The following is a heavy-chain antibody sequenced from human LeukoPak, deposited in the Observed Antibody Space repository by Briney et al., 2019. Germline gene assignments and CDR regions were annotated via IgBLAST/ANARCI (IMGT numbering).Heavy chain of an antibody. CDR1: GFTFSSYA. V-gene: IGHV3-23*01. Sequence: GGSLRLSCAASGFTFSSYAMSWVRQAPVKGLEWVSAISGSGGSTYYADSVKGRFTISRDNSKNTLYLQMNSLRAEDTAVYYCAKDSVSDFGVVIEDYWGQGTLVTVSS. J-gene: IGHJ4*02. CDR3: AKDSVSDFGVVIEDY. CDR2: ISGSGGST. D-gene: IGHD3-3*01.